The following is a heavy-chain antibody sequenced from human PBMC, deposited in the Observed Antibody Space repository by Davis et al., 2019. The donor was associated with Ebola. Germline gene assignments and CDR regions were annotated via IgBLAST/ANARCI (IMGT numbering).Heavy chain of an antibody. CDR2: ISGSGGST. D-gene: IGHD3-22*01. CDR3: AKHKATMILLRGFDY. V-gene: IGHV3-23*01. CDR1: GFNFRSYA. J-gene: IGHJ4*02. Sequence: GESLKISCAASGFNFRSYAMSWVRQAPGKGLEWVSAISGSGGSTYYADSVKGRFTISRDNSKNTLYLQMNSLRAEDTAVYYCAKHKATMILLRGFDYWGQGTLVTVTS.